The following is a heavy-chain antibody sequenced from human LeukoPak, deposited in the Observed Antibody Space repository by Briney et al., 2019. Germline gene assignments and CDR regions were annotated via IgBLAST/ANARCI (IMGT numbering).Heavy chain of an antibody. V-gene: IGHV3-23*01. CDR2: ISGGGGTT. Sequence: PGGSLRLSCEASGFTFSSYLMSWVRQAPGKGLEWVSVISGGGGTTYYVDSVKGRFTISRDNSKNTLFLQMNGLRAEDTAVYYCAKGPFTSGRYWFDPWGQGTLVTVSS. CDR3: AKGPFTSGRYWFDP. J-gene: IGHJ5*02. CDR1: GFTFSSYL. D-gene: IGHD6-19*01.